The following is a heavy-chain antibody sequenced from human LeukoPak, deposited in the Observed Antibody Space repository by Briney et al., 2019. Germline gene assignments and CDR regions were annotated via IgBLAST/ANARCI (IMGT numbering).Heavy chain of an antibody. V-gene: IGHV3-33*01. J-gene: IGHJ4*02. CDR1: GFTFSSYG. D-gene: IGHD1-14*01. CDR3: ARGGKYKRNHGSRFSPLDH. CDR2: IWYDGSNK. Sequence: PGRSLRLSCAASGFTFSSYGMHWVRQAPGKGLEWVAVIWYDGSNKYYADSVKGRFTISRDNSKNTLYLQMNSLRAEDTAVYYCARGGKYKRNHGSRFSPLDHWGQGTLGNVSS.